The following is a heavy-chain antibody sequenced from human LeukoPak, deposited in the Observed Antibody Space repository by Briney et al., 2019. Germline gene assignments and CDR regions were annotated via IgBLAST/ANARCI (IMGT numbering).Heavy chain of an antibody. CDR1: GGSISSYY. V-gene: IGHV4-59*01. D-gene: IGHD4-17*01. CDR2: IYYSGST. J-gene: IGHJ6*03. CDR3: ARVYGDYYYYYMDV. Sequence: PSETLSLTCAVYGGSISSYYWSWIRQPPGKGLEWIGYIYYSGSTNYNPSLKSRVTISVDTSKNQFSLKLSSVTAADTAVYYCARVYGDYYYYYMDVWGKGTTVTVSS.